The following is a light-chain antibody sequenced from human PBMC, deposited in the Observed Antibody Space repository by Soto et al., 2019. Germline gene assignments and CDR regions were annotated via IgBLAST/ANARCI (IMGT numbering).Light chain of an antibody. Sequence: QSALTQPASVSGSPGQSITISCTGTSSDVGGYKYVSWYQQHPGKAPKLMIYDVSNRPSGVSNRFSASKSGNTASLTISGLQAEDEADYYCTSYSSSRILLFGGGTQVTVL. J-gene: IGLJ2*01. CDR2: DVS. CDR1: SSDVGGYKY. CDR3: TSYSSSRILL. V-gene: IGLV2-14*01.